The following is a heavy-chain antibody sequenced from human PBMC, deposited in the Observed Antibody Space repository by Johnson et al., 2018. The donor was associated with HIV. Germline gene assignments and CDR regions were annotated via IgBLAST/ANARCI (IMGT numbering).Heavy chain of an antibody. Sequence: QMLLVESGGGVVQPGRSLRLSCAASGFTFSSYAMHWVRQAPGKGLEWVAVISYDGSNKYYADSVKGRFTIPRDNSKNTLYLQMNSLRAEDTAVYYCARDQSGSYVWWAHDAFDIWGQGTMVTVSS. CDR3: ARDQSGSYVWWAHDAFDI. CDR2: ISYDGSNK. V-gene: IGHV3-30*04. J-gene: IGHJ3*02. D-gene: IGHD1-26*01. CDR1: GFTFSSYA.